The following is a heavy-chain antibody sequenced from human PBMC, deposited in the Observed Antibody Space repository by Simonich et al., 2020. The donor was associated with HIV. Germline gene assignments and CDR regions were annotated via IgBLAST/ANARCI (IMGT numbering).Heavy chain of an antibody. Sequence: QVQLVQSGAEVKKPGSSVKVSCKASGGYFSSYAISWVRQAPGQGLEWMGGIIPIFGTANYEQKFQGRVTITANESTSTDNMELSSLRAEDTAVYYCARGGGNSEWFDPWGQGTLVTVSS. CDR1: GGYFSSYA. CDR2: IIPIFGTA. J-gene: IGHJ5*02. CDR3: ARGGGNSEWFDP. V-gene: IGHV1-69*13. D-gene: IGHD2-21*02.